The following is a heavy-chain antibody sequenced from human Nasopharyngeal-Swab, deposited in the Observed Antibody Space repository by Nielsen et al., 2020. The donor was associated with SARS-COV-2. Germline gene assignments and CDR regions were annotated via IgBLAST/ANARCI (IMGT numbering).Heavy chain of an antibody. V-gene: IGHV4-59*11. CDR1: PGSINNHH. D-gene: IGHD6-19*01. J-gene: IGHJ4*02. Sequence: GSLRLSCSVSPGSINNHHWNWIRQPPGKRLEWIGYIYYIGSTNYNPSLKNRVTMSIDRSNSQFSLRLNSVTAADTAVYYCASSPLGSGWEYYFDSWGQGTLVTVSS. CDR3: ASSPLGSGWEYYFDS. CDR2: IYYIGST.